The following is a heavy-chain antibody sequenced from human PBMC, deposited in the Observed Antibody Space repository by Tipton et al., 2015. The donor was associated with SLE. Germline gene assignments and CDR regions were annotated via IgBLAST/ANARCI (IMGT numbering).Heavy chain of an antibody. J-gene: IGHJ5*01. Sequence: SLRLSCAASGFDFDDYAMHWVRQAPGKGLEWVSGTTWNSDTRGYADSVKGRFVISRDNAKSFLYLQLNSLTIEDTALYYCAKGGLTYKYGQMDSWGQGTLVTVSS. CDR2: TTWNSDTR. CDR1: GFDFDDYA. CDR3: AKGGLTYKYGQMDS. V-gene: IGHV3-9*01. D-gene: IGHD5-18*01.